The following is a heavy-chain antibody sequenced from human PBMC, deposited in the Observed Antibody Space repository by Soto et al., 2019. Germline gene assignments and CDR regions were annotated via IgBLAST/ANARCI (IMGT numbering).Heavy chain of an antibody. CDR1: GFTFINAW. CDR3: TTGAPAYYYYYYGMDV. CDR2: IKSKTDGGTT. V-gene: IGHV3-15*01. J-gene: IGHJ6*02. Sequence: GGSLRLSCGASGFTFINAWMSWVRQAPGKGLEWVGRIKSKTDGGTTDYAAPVKGRFTISRDDSKNTLYLQMNSLKTEDTAVYYCTTGAPAYYYYYYGMDVWGQGTTVTVSS.